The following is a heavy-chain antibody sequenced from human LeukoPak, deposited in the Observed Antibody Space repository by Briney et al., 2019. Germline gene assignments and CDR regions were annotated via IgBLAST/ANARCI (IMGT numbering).Heavy chain of an antibody. CDR3: ARYLAAGYFDL. CDR2: IYFRGST. CDR1: GGSISSSSYY. Sequence: SETLSLTCTVSGGSISSSSYYWGWIRQPPGKGLEWLGTIYFRGSTYYNPSLKSRVTISVDTSKNQFSLKLSSVTAADTAVYYCARYLAAGYFDLWGRGTLVTVSS. V-gene: IGHV4-39*07. J-gene: IGHJ2*01. D-gene: IGHD6-25*01.